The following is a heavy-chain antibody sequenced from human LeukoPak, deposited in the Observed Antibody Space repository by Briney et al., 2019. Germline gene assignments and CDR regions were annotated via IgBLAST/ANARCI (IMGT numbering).Heavy chain of an antibody. CDR1: GFSAYA. CDR3: TKEPSTSPYCSGGSCYFEY. D-gene: IGHD2-15*01. Sequence: GGSLTLSCEASGFSAYAMTWGRLAPGNGLEWVSVISGISVTTKYADSGRGRFTIARDNSKNALYLQMNSLRDDDTAVYYCTKEPSTSPYCSGGSCYFEYWGQGTLVSVSS. V-gene: IGHV3-23*01. J-gene: IGHJ4*02. CDR2: ISGISVTT.